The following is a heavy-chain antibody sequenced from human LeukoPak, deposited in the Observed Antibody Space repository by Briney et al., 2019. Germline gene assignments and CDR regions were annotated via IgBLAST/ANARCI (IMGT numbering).Heavy chain of an antibody. J-gene: IGHJ3*02. CDR3: AKSLLTTASGTGRAFDI. Sequence: GGSLRLSCAASGFTFSSYAMSWVRQAPGKGLEWVSAISGSGGSTYYAGSVKGRFTISRDNSKNTLYLQMNSLRAEDTAEYYCAKSLLTTASGTGRAFDIWGQGTMVTVSA. D-gene: IGHD1-26*01. CDR2: ISGSGGST. V-gene: IGHV3-23*01. CDR1: GFTFSSYA.